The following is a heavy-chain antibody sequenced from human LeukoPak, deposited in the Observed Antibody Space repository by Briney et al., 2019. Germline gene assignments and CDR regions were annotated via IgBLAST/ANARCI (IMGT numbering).Heavy chain of an antibody. CDR3: ARHIGTSGYYPPSFDY. V-gene: IGHV4-4*09. CDR2: IYTSGST. J-gene: IGHJ4*02. Sequence: ASETLSLTCTVSGGSISSYYWSWIRQPPGKGLERMGYIYTSGSTNYNPSLRSRVTISVDTSKNQFSLKLSSVTAADTAVYYCARHIGTSGYYPPSFDYRGQGTLVTVSS. D-gene: IGHD3-22*01. CDR1: GGSISSYY.